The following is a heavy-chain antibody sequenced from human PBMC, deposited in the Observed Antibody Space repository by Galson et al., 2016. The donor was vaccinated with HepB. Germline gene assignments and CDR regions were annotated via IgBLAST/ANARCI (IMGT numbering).Heavy chain of an antibody. Sequence: SLRLSCAASGFSFRSYGMHWVRQAPGKGLEWVALIWHDESKRFYIDSVRGRFTISRDNTKNILYLEMNSLRAEDSALYYCGRDFRPDHEYGDSFGMDVWGQGTRVTVS. V-gene: IGHV3-33*01. D-gene: IGHD4-17*01. CDR3: GRDFRPDHEYGDSFGMDV. J-gene: IGHJ6*02. CDR1: GFSFRSYG. CDR2: IWHDESKR.